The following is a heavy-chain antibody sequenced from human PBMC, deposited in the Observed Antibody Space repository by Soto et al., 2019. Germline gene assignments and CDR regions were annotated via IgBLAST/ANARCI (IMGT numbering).Heavy chain of an antibody. J-gene: IGHJ5*02. V-gene: IGHV1-8*02. CDR1: GDTFGSYD. CDR2: MNPNSGGT. D-gene: IGHD3-16*01. CDR3: AREVFGRSVWFDP. Sequence: ASVKVSCKASGDTFGSYDINWVRQASGHGLEWMGWMNPNSGGTDYAQKFRGRVTMTSNTSISTAYLDLSSLRSEDTAVYYCAREVFGRSVWFDPWGQGTLVTVSS.